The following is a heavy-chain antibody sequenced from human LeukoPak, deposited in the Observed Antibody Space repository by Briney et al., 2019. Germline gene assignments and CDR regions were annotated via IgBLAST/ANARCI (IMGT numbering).Heavy chain of an antibody. Sequence: GGSLRLSCAASGFTFSSYAMSWVRQAPGKGLEWVSAISGSSGRTYYADSVKGRFTISRDNSKHTLYLQMNSLRAEDTAVYYCIPPPTAMVISFDYWGQGTLVTVSS. CDR1: GFTFSSYA. CDR3: IPPPTAMVISFDY. V-gene: IGHV3-23*01. D-gene: IGHD5-18*01. CDR2: ISGSSGRT. J-gene: IGHJ4*02.